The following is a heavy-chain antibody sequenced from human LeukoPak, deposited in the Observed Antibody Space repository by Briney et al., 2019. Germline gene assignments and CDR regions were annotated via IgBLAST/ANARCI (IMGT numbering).Heavy chain of an antibody. Sequence: AASVKVSCKASGYTFTSYDINWVRQATGQGLEWMGWMNPNSGNTGYAQKFQGRVTITRNTSISTAYMELSSLRSEDTAVYYCARAIDYYYYMDVWGKGTTVTVSS. V-gene: IGHV1-8*03. CDR1: GYTFTSYD. CDR2: MNPNSGNT. J-gene: IGHJ6*03. CDR3: ARAIDYYYYMDV. D-gene: IGHD2/OR15-2a*01.